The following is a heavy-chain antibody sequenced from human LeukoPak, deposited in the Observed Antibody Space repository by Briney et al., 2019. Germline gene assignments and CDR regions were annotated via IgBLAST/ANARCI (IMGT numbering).Heavy chain of an antibody. Sequence: PGGSLRLSCAASGFTFSTYTMNWVRQAPGKGLVWVSTVSDSRDVHYSDSVKGRFTISRDNARNSLYLQMNSLRDEDTAVYYCTRDGLHTAHFDYWGQGTLVTVSS. CDR3: TRDGLHTAHFDY. D-gene: IGHD5-18*01. V-gene: IGHV3-48*02. CDR1: GFTFSTYT. CDR2: VSDSRDV. J-gene: IGHJ4*02.